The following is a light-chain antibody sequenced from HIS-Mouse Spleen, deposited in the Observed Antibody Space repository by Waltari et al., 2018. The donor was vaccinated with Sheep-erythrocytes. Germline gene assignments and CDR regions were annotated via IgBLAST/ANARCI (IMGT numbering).Light chain of an antibody. CDR1: KLGDKY. CDR2: QDS. CDR3: QAWDSSTAWNVV. Sequence: SYELTQPPSVSVSPGQTASITCSGDKLGDKYACWYQQKPGQSPGLVIYQDSTRPSGIPERFSGSNSGNTATLTISGTQAMDEADYYCQAWDSSTAWNVVFGGGTKLTVL. J-gene: IGLJ2*01. V-gene: IGLV3-1*01.